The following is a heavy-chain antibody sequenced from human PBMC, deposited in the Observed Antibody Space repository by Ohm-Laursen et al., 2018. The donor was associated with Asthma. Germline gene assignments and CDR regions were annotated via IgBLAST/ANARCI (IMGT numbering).Heavy chain of an antibody. CDR3: ARIGPEWELPGREYSLHH. J-gene: IGHJ1*01. D-gene: IGHD1-26*01. Sequence: GSLRLSCSASGYTFSRYSIHWICQAPGKGLEWVASISTASTFIYYADSVWGRFTTSRDNAKNSVYLQMNSLRAEDTALYYCARIGPEWELPGREYSLHHWGEGTLVTVSS. V-gene: IGHV3-21*01. CDR1: GYTFSRYS. CDR2: ISTASTFI.